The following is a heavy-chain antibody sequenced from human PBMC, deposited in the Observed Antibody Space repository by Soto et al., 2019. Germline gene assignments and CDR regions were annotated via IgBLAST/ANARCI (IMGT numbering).Heavy chain of an antibody. CDR2: IKQDGSEK. CDR3: ARGGWYPDH. V-gene: IGHV3-7*02. J-gene: IGHJ4*02. Sequence: EVQLVESGGGLVQPGGSLRLSCAVSGFTSTTYWMSWVRQAPGKGLEWVANIKQDGSEKNYVDSVKGRFTISRDNDNKSLYLQMNRLRVDDTAVYYCARGGWYPDHWAQGTLVTVSS. CDR1: GFTSTTYW. D-gene: IGHD6-19*01.